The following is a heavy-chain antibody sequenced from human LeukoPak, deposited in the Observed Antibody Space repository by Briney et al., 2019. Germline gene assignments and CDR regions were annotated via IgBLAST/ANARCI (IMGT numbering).Heavy chain of an antibody. CDR3: ARGQASTGYSSGWYYY. J-gene: IGHJ4*02. CDR2: IYYSGST. Sequence: SETLSLTCTVSGGSISSSSYYWGWIRQPPGKGLEWIGSIYYSGSTYYNPSLKSRVTISVDTSKNQFSLKLSSVTAADTAVYYCARGQASTGYSSGWYYYWGQGTLVTVSS. V-gene: IGHV4-39*07. CDR1: GGSISSSSYY. D-gene: IGHD6-19*01.